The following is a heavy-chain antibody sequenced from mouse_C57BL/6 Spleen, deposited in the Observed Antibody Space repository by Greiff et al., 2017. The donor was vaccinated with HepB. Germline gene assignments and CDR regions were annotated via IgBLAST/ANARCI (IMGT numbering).Heavy chain of an antibody. J-gene: IGHJ4*01. D-gene: IGHD1-1*01. CDR2: IDPANGNT. Sequence: EVQLQQSVAELVRPGASVKLSCTASGFNIKNTYMHWVKQRPEQGLEWIGRIDPANGNTKYAPKFQGKATITADTSSNTAYLQLSSLTSEDTAIYDCASSITTVVDAMDYWGQGTSVTVSS. V-gene: IGHV14-3*01. CDR3: ASSITTVVDAMDY. CDR1: GFNIKNTY.